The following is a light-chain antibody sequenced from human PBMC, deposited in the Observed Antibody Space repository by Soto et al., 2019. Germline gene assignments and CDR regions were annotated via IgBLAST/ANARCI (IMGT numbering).Light chain of an antibody. J-gene: IGKJ1*01. CDR1: QSISSY. Sequence: DIQMTQSPSSLSASVGDRVTTTCRASQSISSYLNWYQQKPGKAPKLLIYAASSLQSGVPSRFSGSGSGTDFTPTISSLQPEDFATYYCQQSYSTPRTFGQGTKVDIK. CDR2: AAS. V-gene: IGKV1-39*01. CDR3: QQSYSTPRT.